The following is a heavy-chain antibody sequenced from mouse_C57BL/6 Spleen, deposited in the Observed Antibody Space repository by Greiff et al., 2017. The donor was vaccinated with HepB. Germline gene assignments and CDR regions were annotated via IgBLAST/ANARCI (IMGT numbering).Heavy chain of an antibody. CDR2: IHPNSGSN. V-gene: IGHV1-64*01. J-gene: IGHJ2*01. D-gene: IGHD1-1*01. Sequence: QVQLQQSGAELVKPGASVKLSCKASGYTFTSYWMHWVKQRPGQGLEWIGMIHPNSGSNNYNEKFKSKATLTVDKSSSTAYMQLSSLTSEDSAVYYCARGNYYGSSYFDYWGQGTTLTVSS. CDR3: ARGNYYGSSYFDY. CDR1: GYTFTSYW.